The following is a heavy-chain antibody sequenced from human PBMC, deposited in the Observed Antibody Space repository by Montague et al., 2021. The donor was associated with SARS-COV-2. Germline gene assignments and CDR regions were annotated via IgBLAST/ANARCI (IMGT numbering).Heavy chain of an antibody. J-gene: IGHJ5*02. CDR2: IYHSGST. CDR3: ARERRYCSGGSCYSGWFDP. V-gene: IGHV4-38-2*02. CDR1: GYSTSSGYY. D-gene: IGHD2-15*01. Sequence: SETLSLTCTVSGYSTSSGYYWGWIRQPPGKGLEWIGSIYHSGSTYYNPSLKSRVTISVDTSKNQLSLKLSSVTAADTAVYYCARERRYCSGGSCYSGWFDPWGQGTLVTVSS.